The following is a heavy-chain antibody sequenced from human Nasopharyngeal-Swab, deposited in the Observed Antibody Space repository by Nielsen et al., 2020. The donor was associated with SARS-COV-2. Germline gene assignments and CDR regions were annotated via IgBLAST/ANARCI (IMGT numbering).Heavy chain of an antibody. CDR1: GGTFSSYA. V-gene: IGHV1-69*13. CDR2: IIPIFGTA. J-gene: IGHJ6*02. CDR3: ARGVPGGLYSSSWYESGGRYYYGMDV. Sequence: SVKVSCKASGGTFSSYAISWVRQAAGQGLEWMGGIIPIFGTANYAQKFQGRVTITADESTSTAHMELSSLRSEDTAVYYCARGVPGGLYSSSWYESGGRYYYGMDVWGQGTTVTVSS. D-gene: IGHD6-13*01.